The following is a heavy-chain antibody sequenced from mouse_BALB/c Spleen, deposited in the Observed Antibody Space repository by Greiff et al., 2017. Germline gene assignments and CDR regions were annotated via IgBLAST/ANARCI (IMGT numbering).Heavy chain of an antibody. D-gene: IGHD2-10*01. CDR2: ISSGGSYT. Sequence: EVKVVESGGGLVKPGGSLKLSCAASGFTFSSNAMSWVRQSPETRLEWVAEISSGGSYTYYPDTVPGRFTISRDNAKNTLYLEMSSLRSEDTAMYYCARRAYSYAMDYWGQGTSVTVST. CDR1: GFTFSSNA. CDR3: ARRAYSYAMDY. J-gene: IGHJ4*01. V-gene: IGHV5-9-4*01.